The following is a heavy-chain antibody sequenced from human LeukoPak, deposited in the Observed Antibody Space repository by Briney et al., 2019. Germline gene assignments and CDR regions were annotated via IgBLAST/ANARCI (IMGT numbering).Heavy chain of an antibody. CDR1: GYSISSGYY. Sequence: SETLSLTCAVSGYSISSGYYWGWIRQPPGKGLEWIGSMYHSGYTYYNPSLKSRVTISVDMSKNQFSLKLTSVTAADTAVYYCARRRIAKGGTRHWNFDLWGRGTLVTVSS. CDR2: MYHSGYT. V-gene: IGHV4-38-2*01. J-gene: IGHJ2*01. CDR3: ARRRIAKGGTRHWNFDL. D-gene: IGHD6-13*01.